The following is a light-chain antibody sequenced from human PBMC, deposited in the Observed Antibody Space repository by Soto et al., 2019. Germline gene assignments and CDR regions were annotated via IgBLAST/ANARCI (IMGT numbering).Light chain of an antibody. CDR1: SSDVGGYNY. CDR3: SSYTINRTYV. J-gene: IGLJ1*01. V-gene: IGLV2-14*01. Sequence: QSALTQPASVSVSPGQSITISCTGTSSDVGGYNYVSWYQQNPGKAPKLMIYEVSNRPSGVSNRFSGSKSGNMASLTISGLQAEDEADYYCSSYTINRTYVFGTGTKVTVL. CDR2: EVS.